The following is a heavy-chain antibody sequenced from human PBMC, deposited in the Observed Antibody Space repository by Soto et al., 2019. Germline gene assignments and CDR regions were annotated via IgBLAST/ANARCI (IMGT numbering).Heavy chain of an antibody. CDR2: IYYIGST. V-gene: IGHV4-31*03. Sequence: QVQLQESGPGLVKPSQTLSLTCTVSGGSISSGGYDWSWIRQHPGKGLEWIGYIYYIGSTYYNPSLKSRVTISVDTSKNQFALKLSSVTAADTAVYYCARESYYDSSEYYFDYWGQGTLVTVSS. D-gene: IGHD3-22*01. CDR1: GGSISSGGYD. J-gene: IGHJ4*02. CDR3: ARESYYDSSEYYFDY.